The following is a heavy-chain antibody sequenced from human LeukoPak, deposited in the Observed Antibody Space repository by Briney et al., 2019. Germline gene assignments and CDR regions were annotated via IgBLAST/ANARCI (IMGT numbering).Heavy chain of an antibody. D-gene: IGHD6-13*01. CDR1: GFTFSSYA. J-gene: IGHJ5*02. Sequence: GGSLRLSCAASGFTFSSYAMSWVRQAPGKGLEWVSAISGSGGSTYCADSVKGRFTISRDNSKNTLYLRMNSLRAEDTAVYYCAKRSTAAPGYNWFDPWGQGTLVTVSS. V-gene: IGHV3-23*01. CDR3: AKRSTAAPGYNWFDP. CDR2: ISGSGGST.